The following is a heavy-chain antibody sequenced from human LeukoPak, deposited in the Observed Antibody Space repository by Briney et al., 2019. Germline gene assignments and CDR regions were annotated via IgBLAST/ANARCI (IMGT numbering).Heavy chain of an antibody. D-gene: IGHD3-10*01. Sequence: GASVKVSCMASVYTFTNHGITWVRQAPGQGRGWVGRISAYNGNADYVQSFQGRVTMTTDTNTSTAYMELRSLRSDDTGVYYCARTPKRFGELYQSADYWGQGTLVTVSS. V-gene: IGHV1-18*01. CDR1: VYTFTNHG. CDR2: ISAYNGNA. J-gene: IGHJ4*02. CDR3: ARTPKRFGELYQSADY.